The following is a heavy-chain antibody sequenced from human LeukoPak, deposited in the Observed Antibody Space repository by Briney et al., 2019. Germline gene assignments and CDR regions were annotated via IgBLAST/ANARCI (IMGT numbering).Heavy chain of an antibody. Sequence: TGGSLRLSCAASGFTFSSYSMNWVRQAPGKGLEWVSSISSSSSYIYYADSVKGRFTISRDNAKNSLYLQMNSLRAEDTAVYYCATTAGMYSGSLYVYWGQGTLVTVSS. CDR3: ATTAGMYSGSLYVY. CDR2: ISSSSSYI. V-gene: IGHV3-21*01. CDR1: GFTFSSYS. D-gene: IGHD1-26*01. J-gene: IGHJ4*02.